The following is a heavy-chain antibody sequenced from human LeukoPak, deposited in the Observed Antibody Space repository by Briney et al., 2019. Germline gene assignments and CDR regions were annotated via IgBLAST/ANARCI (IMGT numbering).Heavy chain of an antibody. J-gene: IGHJ5*02. CDR3: ARHLSSGYYFHWFDP. CDR2: IYHSGST. D-gene: IGHD3-22*01. V-gene: IGHV4-4*02. Sequence: SETLSLTCAVSGGSISSSNWWSWVRQPPGKGLEWIGEIYHSGSTNYNPSLKSRVTISVDKSKNQFSLKLSSVTAADTAVYYCARHLSSGYYFHWFDPWGQGTLVTVSS. CDR1: GGSISSSNW.